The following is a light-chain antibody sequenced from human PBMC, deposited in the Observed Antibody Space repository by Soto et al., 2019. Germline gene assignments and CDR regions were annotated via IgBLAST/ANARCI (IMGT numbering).Light chain of an antibody. CDR1: QSVSSNY. CDR3: QQYGSSQLT. V-gene: IGKV3-20*01. Sequence: MELTQSSVTAFSFPGDRASLSCRASQSVSSNYLACYQQKPGQAPRLLICGASSSATGIPKWFSGSGSGKDFTLTIFRLEAEDFAVYWCQQYGSSQLTFGGGTKVDIK. J-gene: IGKJ4*01. CDR2: GAS.